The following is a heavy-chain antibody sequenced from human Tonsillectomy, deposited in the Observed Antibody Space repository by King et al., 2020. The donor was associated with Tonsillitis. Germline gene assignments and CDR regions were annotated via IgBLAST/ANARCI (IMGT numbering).Heavy chain of an antibody. D-gene: IGHD2-15*01. CDR3: ARDPGGYCSGGSCYTEGSNYFDY. J-gene: IGHJ4*02. V-gene: IGHV3-21*01. Sequence: VQLVEFGGGLVKPGGSLRLSCAASGFTFSSYSMNWVRQAPGKGLEWVSSISSSSSYIYYADSVKGRFTISRDNAKNSLYLQMNSMRAEDTAVYYCARDPGGYCSGGSCYTEGSNYFDYWGQGTLVTVSS. CDR1: GFTFSSYS. CDR2: ISSSSSYI.